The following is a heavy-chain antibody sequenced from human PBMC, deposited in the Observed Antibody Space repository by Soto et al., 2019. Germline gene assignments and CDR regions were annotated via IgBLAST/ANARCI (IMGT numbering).Heavy chain of an antibody. Sequence: PGGSLRLSCTGSGSGFDESALSWVRQGPGKGLEWVGFIRTRDHGATTRYAASVKDRFTMSRDDSKNIVYLHMNSLKVEDTAMYYCTKGAVFGPFDPWGQGTQVTVPS. CDR1: GSGFDESA. V-gene: IGHV3-49*04. CDR3: TKGAVFGPFDP. CDR2: IRTRDHGATT. D-gene: IGHD3-16*01. J-gene: IGHJ5*02.